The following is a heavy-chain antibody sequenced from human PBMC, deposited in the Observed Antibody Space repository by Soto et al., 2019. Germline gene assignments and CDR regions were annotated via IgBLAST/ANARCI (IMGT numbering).Heavy chain of an antibody. CDR2: IIPIFGTA. V-gene: IGHV1-69*06. D-gene: IGHD3-9*01. Sequence: AVKVSCKASGGTFSSYAISWVRQAPGQGLEWMGGIIPIFGTANYAQKFQGRVTITADKSTSTAYMELSSLRSEDTAVYYCARDQWDYDILTGYHGWFDPWGQGTLVTVSS. CDR3: ARDQWDYDILTGYHGWFDP. CDR1: GGTFSSYA. J-gene: IGHJ5*02.